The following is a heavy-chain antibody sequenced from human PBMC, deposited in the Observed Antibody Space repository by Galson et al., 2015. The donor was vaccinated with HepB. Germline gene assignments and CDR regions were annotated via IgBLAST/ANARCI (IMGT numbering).Heavy chain of an antibody. CDR1: GFTFSYYY. V-gene: IGHV3-11*06. CDR3: ARVDSSDYYPRYFFDY. D-gene: IGHD3-22*01. Sequence: SLRLSCSASGFTFSYYYMAWIRQAPGKGLEWLSYISNTISFTNYADSVKGRFTISRDNTENSLHLQMDSLRAEDTALYYCARVDSSDYYPRYFFDYWGQGTLVTVSS. J-gene: IGHJ4*02. CDR2: ISNTISFT.